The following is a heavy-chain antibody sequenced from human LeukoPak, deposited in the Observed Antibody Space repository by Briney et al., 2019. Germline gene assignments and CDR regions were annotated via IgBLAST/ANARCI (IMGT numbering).Heavy chain of an antibody. D-gene: IGHD4-17*01. CDR2: ISWNSGII. V-gene: IGHV3-9*01. CDR3: TRGATVTTAYGFDP. CDR1: GFSFDDYA. J-gene: IGHJ5*02. Sequence: GRSLRLSCAASGFSFDDYAMHWVRQAPGKGLEWASGISWNSGIIGYVDSVKGRFTISRDNAKSSLYLQMNGLRAEDTALYFCTRGATVTTAYGFDPWGQGTPVTVSS.